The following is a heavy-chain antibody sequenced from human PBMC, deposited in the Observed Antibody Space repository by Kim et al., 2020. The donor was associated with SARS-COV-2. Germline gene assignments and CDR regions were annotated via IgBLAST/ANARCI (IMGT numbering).Heavy chain of an antibody. CDR1: GFTFSSYA. CDR2: ISYDGSNK. J-gene: IGHJ4*02. D-gene: IGHD1-26*01. CDR3: ARDFERWELLTFWFDY. Sequence: GGSLRLSCAASGFTFSSYAMHWVRQAPGKGLEWVAVISYDGSNKYYADSVKGRFTISRDNSKNTLYLQMNSLRAEDTAVYYCARDFERWELLTFWFDYWGQGTLVTVSS. V-gene: IGHV3-30*04.